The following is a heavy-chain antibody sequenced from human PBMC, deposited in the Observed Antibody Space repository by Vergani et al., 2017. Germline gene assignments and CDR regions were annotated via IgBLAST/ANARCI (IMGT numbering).Heavy chain of an antibody. J-gene: IGHJ4*02. CDR1: GGSISSGYY. CDR2: IYHSGST. V-gene: IGHV4-38-2*02. CDR3: ARVPLRFLGV. Sequence: QVQLQESGPGLVKPSETLSLTCTVSGGSISSGYYWGWIRQPPGKGLEWIGSIYHSGSTYYNPSLKSRVTISVDTSKNQFSLKLSSVTAADTAVYYCARVPLRFLGVWGQGTLVTVSS. D-gene: IGHD3-3*01.